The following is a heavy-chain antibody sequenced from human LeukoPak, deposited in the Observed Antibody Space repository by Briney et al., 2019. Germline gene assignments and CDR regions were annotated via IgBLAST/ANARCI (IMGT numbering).Heavy chain of an antibody. J-gene: IGHJ4*02. D-gene: IGHD3-22*01. CDR2: ISSSSSYI. CDR1: GFTFSSYS. CDR3: ARDEGSGYYGY. Sequence: GGSLRLSCAASGFTFSSYSMNWDRQAPGKGLEWVSSISSSSSYIYYADSVKGRFTISRDNAKNSLYLQMNSLRAEDTAVYYCARDEGSGYYGYWGQGTLVTVSS. V-gene: IGHV3-21*01.